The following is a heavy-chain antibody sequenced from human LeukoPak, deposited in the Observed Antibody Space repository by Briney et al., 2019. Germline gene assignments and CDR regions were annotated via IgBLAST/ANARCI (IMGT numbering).Heavy chain of an antibody. CDR1: GGSISSHS. CDR2: IFTSGNT. V-gene: IGHV4-4*07. D-gene: IGHD3-16*01. CDR3: AREGGGFDF. J-gene: IGHJ4*02. Sequence: SETLSLTCTVSGGSISSHSWSWIRQPAGKGLEWIGRIFTSGNTYYNPSLKSRVIISVDTSKNQFSLKLSSVTAADTAVYYCAREGGGFDFWGQGTLVTVSS.